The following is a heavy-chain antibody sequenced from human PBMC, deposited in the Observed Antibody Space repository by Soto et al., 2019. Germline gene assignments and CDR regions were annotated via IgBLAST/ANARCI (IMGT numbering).Heavy chain of an antibody. CDR1: GFTFINYA. CDR3: ARGPGFGVWNGMDV. J-gene: IGHJ6*01. Sequence: QVQLVESVGGVVQPGRSLRLSCAASGFTFINYAMHWVRQTPGKGLEWVAVIWHDGSSKYYADSGKGLFTISRDDSKNTQYLQMDSLRFEDTTVYHCARGPGFGVWNGMDVWGQGTTVTVSS. V-gene: IGHV3-33*01. D-gene: IGHD3-10*01. CDR2: IWHDGSSK.